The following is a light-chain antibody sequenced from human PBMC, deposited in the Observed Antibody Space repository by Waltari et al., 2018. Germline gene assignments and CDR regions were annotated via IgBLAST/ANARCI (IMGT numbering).Light chain of an antibody. CDR1: QSVSSSF. CDR3: QQHDASPRT. CDR2: GAS. V-gene: IGKV3-20*01. J-gene: IGKJ1*01. Sequence: EIVLTQSPGTLSLSPGERPTLSCRASQSVSSSFLAWYQQKPGQAPRLLIYGASSRATGIPGRFSGTGSETDFTLTISRLEPEDFAVYYCQQHDASPRTFGQGTKVEFK.